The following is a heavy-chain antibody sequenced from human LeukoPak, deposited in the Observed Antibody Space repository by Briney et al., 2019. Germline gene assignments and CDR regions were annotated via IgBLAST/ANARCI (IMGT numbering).Heavy chain of an antibody. V-gene: IGHV3-33*06. CDR2: IWNDATNK. J-gene: IGHJ3*02. D-gene: IGHD3-22*01. CDR3: ANPDYYDSSGYSNRDAFDI. CDR1: GFTFSSYG. Sequence: GGSLRLSCAASGFTFSSYGMHWVRQAPGKGLEWVAVIWNDATNKYYGDSVKGRFTISRDNSKNTLYLQMNSLRAEDTAVYYCANPDYYDSSGYSNRDAFDIWGQGTMVTVSS.